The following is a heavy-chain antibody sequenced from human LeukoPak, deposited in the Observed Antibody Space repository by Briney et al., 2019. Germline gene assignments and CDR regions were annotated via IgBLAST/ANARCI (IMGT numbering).Heavy chain of an antibody. CDR1: GGSISSGSYY. V-gene: IGHV4-61*02. J-gene: IGHJ4*02. Sequence: SEALSLTCTVSGGSISSGSYYWSWIRQPAGKGLEWIGRIYTSGSTNYNPSLKSRVTISVDTSKNQFSLKLSFVTAADTAVYYCARDDEGNYFDYWGQGTLVTVSS. CDR3: ARDDEGNYFDY. CDR2: IYTSGST. D-gene: IGHD2/OR15-2a*01.